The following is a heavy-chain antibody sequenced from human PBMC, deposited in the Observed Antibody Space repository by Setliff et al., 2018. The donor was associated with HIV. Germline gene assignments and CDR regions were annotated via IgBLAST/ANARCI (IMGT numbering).Heavy chain of an antibody. J-gene: IGHJ4*02. Sequence: GGSLRLSCAASGFTLSDHWMHWVRQVPGKGLVWVSRTNNDGSITNYADFVKGRFTISRDNSKNTLYLQMNSLRVEDTATYYCARDAKGGIDYWGQGTLVTVSS. D-gene: IGHD3-16*01. CDR3: ARDAKGGIDY. V-gene: IGHV3-74*01. CDR2: TNNDGSIT. CDR1: GFTLSDHW.